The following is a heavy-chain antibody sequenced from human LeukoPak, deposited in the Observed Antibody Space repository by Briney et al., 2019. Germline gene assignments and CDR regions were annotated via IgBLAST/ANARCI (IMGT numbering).Heavy chain of an antibody. V-gene: IGHV1-2*02. CDR3: ARESACGTTNCLAPADWLDP. J-gene: IGHJ5*02. CDR2: ISPNSGDT. CDR1: GYTFTSYG. Sequence: ASVKVSCKASGYTFTSYGMHWVRQAPGQRLEWMGWISPNSGDTDIAQKFQGRVTMTRDTSIATSYMEVDSLTSDDTAVYYCARESACGTTNCLAPADWLDPWGQGTLVIVSS. D-gene: IGHD2-2*01.